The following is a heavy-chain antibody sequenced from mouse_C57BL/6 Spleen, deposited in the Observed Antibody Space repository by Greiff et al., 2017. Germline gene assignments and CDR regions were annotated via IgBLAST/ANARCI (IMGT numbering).Heavy chain of an antibody. Sequence: VQGVESGAELVKPGASVKLSCKASGYTFTEYTIHWVKQRSGQGLEWIGWFYPGSGSIKYNEKFKDKATLTVDKSSSTVYMELSRLTSEDSAVYFCARHEEGVPLGWFAYWGQGTLVTVSA. J-gene: IGHJ3*01. CDR1: GYTFTEYT. CDR3: ARHEEGVPLGWFAY. V-gene: IGHV1-62-2*01. D-gene: IGHD4-1*01. CDR2: FYPGSGSI.